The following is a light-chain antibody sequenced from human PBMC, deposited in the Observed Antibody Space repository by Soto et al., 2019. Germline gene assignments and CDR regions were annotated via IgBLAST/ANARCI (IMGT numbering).Light chain of an antibody. V-gene: IGKV3-20*01. CDR1: QSVSSSY. CDR3: QQYGSSPPLT. CDR2: GAS. J-gene: IGKJ4*01. Sequence: EIVLTQSPGTLSLSPGERATLSWRASQSVSSSYLAWYQQKPGQAPRLLIYGASSRATGIPDRFSGSGSGTDFTLTISRLETEDFAVYYCQQYGSSPPLTFGGGTKVEIK.